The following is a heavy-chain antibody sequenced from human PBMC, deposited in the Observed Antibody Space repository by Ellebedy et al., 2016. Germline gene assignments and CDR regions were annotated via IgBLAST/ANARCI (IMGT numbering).Heavy chain of an antibody. D-gene: IGHD1-26*01. Sequence: ASVKVSXKASGYTFTSYGISWVRPAPGQGLEWMGWISAYNGNTNYAQKLQGRVTMTTDTSTSTAYMELRSLRSDDTAVYYCARDEVGATKSGAFDIWGQGTMVTVSS. CDR1: GYTFTSYG. J-gene: IGHJ3*02. CDR2: ISAYNGNT. V-gene: IGHV1-18*01. CDR3: ARDEVGATKSGAFDI.